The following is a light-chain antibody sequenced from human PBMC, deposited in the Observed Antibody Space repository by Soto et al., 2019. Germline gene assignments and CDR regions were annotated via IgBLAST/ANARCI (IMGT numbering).Light chain of an antibody. Sequence: EIVLTQSPGTLSLSPGERATLSCRASQSVSSSYLAWYQQKPGQAPRLLIYGASSRATGIPDRFSGSGSGTDFTLTISRLEPEDFAVYYCHQDGSSPLLAFGGGNKVEIK. CDR3: HQDGSSPLLA. V-gene: IGKV3-20*01. CDR1: QSVSSSY. CDR2: GAS. J-gene: IGKJ4*01.